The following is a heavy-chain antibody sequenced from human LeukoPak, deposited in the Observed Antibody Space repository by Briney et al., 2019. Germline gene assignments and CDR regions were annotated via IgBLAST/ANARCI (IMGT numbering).Heavy chain of an antibody. Sequence: PSETLSLTCAVSGGSISSGGYSWSWIRQPPGKGLEWIGYIYHSGSTSYNPSLMSRVTISVDTSKNQFSLKLNSVTAADTAAYYCARAAQDTALAADYWGQGTLVTVSS. CDR1: GGSISSGGYS. V-gene: IGHV4-30-2*01. J-gene: IGHJ4*02. CDR2: IYHSGST. D-gene: IGHD5-18*01. CDR3: ARAAQDTALAADY.